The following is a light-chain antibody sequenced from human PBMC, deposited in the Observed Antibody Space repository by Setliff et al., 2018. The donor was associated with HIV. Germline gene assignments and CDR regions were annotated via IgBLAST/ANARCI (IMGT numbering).Light chain of an antibody. CDR2: GVS. J-gene: IGLJ1*01. CDR1: SDDIGTYNY. CDR3: GSCTSTSPCA. V-gene: IGLV2-14*01. Sequence: QSVLTQPASVSGSPGQSIAISCTGTSDDIGTYNYVSWYQQHPDKAPKLLIFGVSNRPSGVSDRFSGSKSGNTASLTISGLQDDDEADYYCGSCTSTSPCAFGTGTKVTVL.